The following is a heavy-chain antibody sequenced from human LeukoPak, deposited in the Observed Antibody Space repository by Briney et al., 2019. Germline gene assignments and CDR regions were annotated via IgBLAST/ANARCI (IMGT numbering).Heavy chain of an antibody. CDR2: IYYSGST. V-gene: IGHV4-59*08. Sequence: KPSETLSLTCTVSGGSISSYYWSWIRQPPGKGLEWIGYIYYSGSTNYNPSLKSRVTIPVDTSKNQFSLKLSSVTAADTAVYYCARHDPSVSGDYWGQGTLVTVSS. CDR1: GGSISSYY. D-gene: IGHD3-10*01. CDR3: ARHDPSVSGDY. J-gene: IGHJ4*02.